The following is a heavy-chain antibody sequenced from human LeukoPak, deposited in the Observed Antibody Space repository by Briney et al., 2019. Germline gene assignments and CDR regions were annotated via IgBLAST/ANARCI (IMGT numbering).Heavy chain of an antibody. D-gene: IGHD3-22*01. CDR3: AREGDYYDSSPYYYYYYMDV. J-gene: IGHJ6*03. Sequence: ASVKVSCKVSGYTLTELSMHWVRQAPGKGLEWMGGFDPEDGETIYAQKFQGRVTMTTDTSTSTAYMELRSLRSDDTAVYYCAREGDYYDSSPYYYYYYMDVWGKGTTVTVSS. V-gene: IGHV1-24*01. CDR2: FDPEDGET. CDR1: GYTLTELS.